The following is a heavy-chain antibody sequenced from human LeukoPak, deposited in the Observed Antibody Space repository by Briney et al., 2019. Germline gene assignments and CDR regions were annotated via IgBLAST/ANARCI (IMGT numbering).Heavy chain of an antibody. CDR2: IYYSGST. CDR3: ARGRLRYSSGQEYFQH. V-gene: IGHV4-59*12. Sequence: SETLSLTCTVSGGSISSYYWSWIRQPPGKGLVGIGYIYYSGSTNYNPSLKSRVTISVDTSKNQFSLKLSSVTAADTAVYYCARGRLRYSSGQEYFQHWGQGTLVTVSS. D-gene: IGHD6-19*01. CDR1: GGSISSYY. J-gene: IGHJ1*01.